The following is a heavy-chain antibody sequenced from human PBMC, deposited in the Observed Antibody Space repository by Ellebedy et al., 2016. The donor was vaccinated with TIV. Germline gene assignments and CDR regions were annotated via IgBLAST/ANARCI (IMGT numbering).Heavy chain of an antibody. D-gene: IGHD1-26*01. Sequence: GGSLRLSXAASGFIFSSYAMNWVRQAPGKGLEWLSSISGSTNYIHYTDSLKGRFTISRDNAKNSLFLQLNSLRVEDSAVYYCTMGSSWGRGTLVIVSS. V-gene: IGHV3-21*01. CDR3: TMGSS. J-gene: IGHJ5*02. CDR1: GFIFSSYA. CDR2: ISGSTNYI.